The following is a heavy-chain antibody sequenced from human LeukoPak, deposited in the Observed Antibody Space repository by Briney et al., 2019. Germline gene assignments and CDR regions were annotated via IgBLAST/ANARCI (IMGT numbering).Heavy chain of an antibody. Sequence: PSETLSLTCTVSGASISDQYWNWIRQTPGKGLEWIGYIYYGGSPNYNPSLKSRATISLDVSKNQFSLKLSSVTAADTAVYYCARQDTAMVSPFDYWGQGTLVTVSS. CDR3: ARQDTAMVSPFDY. V-gene: IGHV4-59*08. CDR2: IYYGGSP. J-gene: IGHJ4*02. CDR1: GASISDQY. D-gene: IGHD5-18*01.